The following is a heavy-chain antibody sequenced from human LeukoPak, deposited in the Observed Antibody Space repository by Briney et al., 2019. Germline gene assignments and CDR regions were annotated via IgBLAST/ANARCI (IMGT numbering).Heavy chain of an antibody. V-gene: IGHV4-59*08. D-gene: IGHD6-19*01. CDR3: ARLHSSGLLDY. J-gene: IGHJ4*02. Sequence: PSETLSLTCTVSGGSISSYYWSWIRQPPGKGLEWIGYIYYSGSTNYNPSLKSRVTISVDTSKNQFSLKLSSVTAADTAVYYCARLHSSGLLDYWGQGTLVTVSS. CDR1: GGSISSYY. CDR2: IYYSGST.